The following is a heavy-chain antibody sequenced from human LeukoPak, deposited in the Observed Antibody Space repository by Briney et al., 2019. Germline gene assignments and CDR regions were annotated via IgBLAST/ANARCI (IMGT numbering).Heavy chain of an antibody. CDR1: GGSISSYY. D-gene: IGHD6-19*01. V-gene: IGHV4-59*01. CDR2: IYYSGST. CDR3: ARMSSGWYLGWFDP. J-gene: IGHJ5*02. Sequence: SETLSLTCTVSGGSISSYYWSWIRQPPGKGLEWIGYIYYSGSTNYNPSLKSRVTISVDTSKNQFSLKLSSVTAADTAVYYCARMSSGWYLGWFDPRGQGTLVTVSS.